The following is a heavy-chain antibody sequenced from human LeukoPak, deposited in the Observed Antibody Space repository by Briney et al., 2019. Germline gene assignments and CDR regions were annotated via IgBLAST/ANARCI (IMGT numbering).Heavy chain of an antibody. CDR2: ISGSGGNT. D-gene: IGHD6-19*01. V-gene: IGHV3-23*01. J-gene: IGHJ4*02. CDR1: GFTFSTYA. Sequence: GGSLRLSCAASGFTFSTYAMSGVRQAPGKGPEWVSAISGSGGNTYYADSVKGRFTISRDNSKNTLYLQMNSLRAEDTALYYCAKDRAYSSGWYGFDYWGQGTLVTVSS. CDR3: AKDRAYSSGWYGFDY.